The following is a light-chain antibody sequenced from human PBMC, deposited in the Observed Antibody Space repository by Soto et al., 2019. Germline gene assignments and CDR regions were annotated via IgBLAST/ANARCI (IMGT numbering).Light chain of an antibody. CDR2: KDN. J-gene: IGLJ2*01. Sequence: QSVLTQPPSASGTPGQRVTISCSESSSNIEINYVHWYQRLPGTAPKLLIYKDNERPSGVPDRFSGSKSGTSASLAISGLRSENEGDYYRAVWVGSLSGRVVFGGGTKLTVL. V-gene: IGLV1-47*01. CDR3: AVWVGSLSGRVV. CDR1: SSNIEINY.